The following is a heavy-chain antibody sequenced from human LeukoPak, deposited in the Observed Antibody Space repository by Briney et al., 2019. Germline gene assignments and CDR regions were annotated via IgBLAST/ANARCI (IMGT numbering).Heavy chain of an antibody. J-gene: IGHJ4*02. D-gene: IGHD1-26*01. CDR3: ASGWELHY. V-gene: IGHV4-39*01. CDR2: IYYSGST. CDR1: GGSISSSSYY. Sequence: NPSETLSLTCTVSGGSISSSSYYWGWIRQPPGKGLEWIGSIYYSGSTYYNPSLKSRVTISVDTSKNQFSLKLSSVTAADTAVYYCASGWELHYWGQGTLVTVSS.